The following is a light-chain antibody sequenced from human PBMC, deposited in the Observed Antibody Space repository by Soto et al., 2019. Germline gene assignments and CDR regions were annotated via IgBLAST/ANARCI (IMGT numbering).Light chain of an antibody. CDR3: QSYDDNSVV. J-gene: IGLJ2*01. V-gene: IGLV6-57*04. CDR2: KDD. Sequence: NFMLIQPHSVSESPGKTVTISCTRSSGSIASNHVQSYQQRPGSAPTTVIYKDDQRPSGVPDRFSGSIDSSSNSASLTISGLKTEDEADFYCQSYDDNSVVFGGGTKLTVL. CDR1: SGSIASNH.